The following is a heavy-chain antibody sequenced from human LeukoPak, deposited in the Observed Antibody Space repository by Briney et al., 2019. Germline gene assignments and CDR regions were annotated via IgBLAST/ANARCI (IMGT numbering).Heavy chain of an antibody. CDR3: ARGATSVGATHY. CDR1: GGTFSSYA. J-gene: IGHJ4*02. Sequence: SVKVSCTASGGTFSSYAISWVRQAPGQGLEWMGGIIPIFGTANYAQKFQGRVTITADESTSTAYMELSSLRSEDTAVYYSARGATSVGATHYGGQGTLVTVSS. D-gene: IGHD1-26*01. V-gene: IGHV1-69*01. CDR2: IIPIFGTA.